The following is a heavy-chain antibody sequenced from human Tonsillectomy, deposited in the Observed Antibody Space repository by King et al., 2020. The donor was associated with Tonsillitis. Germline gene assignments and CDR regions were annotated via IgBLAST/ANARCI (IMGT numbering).Heavy chain of an antibody. J-gene: IGHJ6*03. CDR3: AREGGGYYDFWSGSQGDYYYYYMDV. V-gene: IGHV1-69*01. CDR1: GGTFSSYA. CDR2: IIPIFGTA. Sequence: QLVQSGAEVKKPGSSVKVSCKASGGTFSSYAISWVRQAPGQGLEWMGGIIPIFGTANYAQKFQGRVTITADESTSTAYMELSSLRSEDTAVYYCAREGGGYYDFWSGSQGDYYYYYMDVWGKGTTVTVSS. D-gene: IGHD3-3*01.